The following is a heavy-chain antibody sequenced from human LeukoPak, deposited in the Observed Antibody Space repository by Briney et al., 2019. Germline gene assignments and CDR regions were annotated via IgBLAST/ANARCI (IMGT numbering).Heavy chain of an antibody. Sequence: GGSLRLSCAPSGFTFRNYATSWVRQAPGKGLEWFSSISDGGTSTFYAHSVKGRFTISRDNSYNTLYLQMNALRAEDTAIYYCAKDRGKAAAGWLDPWGEGTLLTVSS. D-gene: IGHD6-13*01. CDR3: AKDRGKAAAGWLDP. V-gene: IGHV3-23*01. J-gene: IGHJ5*02. CDR2: ISDGGTST. CDR1: GFTFRNYA.